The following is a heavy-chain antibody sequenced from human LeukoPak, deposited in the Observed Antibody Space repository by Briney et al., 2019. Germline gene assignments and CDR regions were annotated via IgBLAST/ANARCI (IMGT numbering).Heavy chain of an antibody. D-gene: IGHD2-2*01. CDR2: IYYSGST. J-gene: IGHJ3*02. CDR1: GGSISSDY. Sequence: PSETLSLTCTVSGGSISSDYWSWIRQPPGKGLEWIGYIYYSGSTNYNPSLKSRVTISVDTSKNQFSLKLSSVTAADTAVYYCAKSGGKIVVPVGDAFDIWGQGTMVTVSS. CDR3: AKSGGKIVVPVGDAFDI. V-gene: IGHV4-59*01.